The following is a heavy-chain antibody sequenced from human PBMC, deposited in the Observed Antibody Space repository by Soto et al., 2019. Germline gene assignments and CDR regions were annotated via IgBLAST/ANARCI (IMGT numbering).Heavy chain of an antibody. V-gene: IGHV1-18*04. CDR3: ARDPPSRYSYGKGLDY. J-gene: IGHJ4*02. Sequence: ALVKVSCKSSGYTFTSNGISCVRQSSGRGREWMGWISTYNGNTNYAQKLKGRVTMTTDTSTRTAYMELMSLRSDDTAVYFCARDPPSRYSYGKGLDYWGQGTLLTISS. CDR2: ISTYNGNT. CDR1: GYTFTSNG. D-gene: IGHD5-18*01.